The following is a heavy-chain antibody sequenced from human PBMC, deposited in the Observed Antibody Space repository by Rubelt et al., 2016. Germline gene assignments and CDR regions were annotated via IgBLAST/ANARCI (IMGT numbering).Heavy chain of an antibody. J-gene: IGHJ4*02. CDR1: Y. Sequence: YWTWIRQPPGKGLEWIGDVSHTGSSNYNPSLKSRVTMSIDASKNQFSLKLSSVTAADTAVYYCARTPPRYSSSWYFGYWGQGTLVTVSS. CDR3: ARTPPRYSSSWYFGY. D-gene: IGHD6-13*01. CDR2: VSHTGSS. V-gene: IGHV4-34*01.